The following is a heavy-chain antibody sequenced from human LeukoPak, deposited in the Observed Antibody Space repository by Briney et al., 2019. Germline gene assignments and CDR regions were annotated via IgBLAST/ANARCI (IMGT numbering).Heavy chain of an antibody. V-gene: IGHV4-30-4*08. D-gene: IGHD3-16*01. J-gene: IGHJ5*02. CDR3: ARDYGCVHP. Sequence: SETLSLTCTVSGDSISSTNYYWGWIRQPPGKGLEWIGYIYYSGSTYYNPSLKSRVTISVDTSKNQFSLKLSSVTAADTAVYYCARDYGCVHPWGQGTLVTVSS. CDR1: GDSISSTNYY. CDR2: IYYSGST.